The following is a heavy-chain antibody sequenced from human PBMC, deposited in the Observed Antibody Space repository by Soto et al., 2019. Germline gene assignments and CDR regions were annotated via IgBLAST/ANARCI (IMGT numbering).Heavy chain of an antibody. Sequence: GASVKVSCKASGGTFSSYAISWVRQAPGQGLEWMGGIIPIFGTANYAQKFQGRVTITADESTSTAYMELSSLRSEDTAVYYCARVEDCGGDCFSDDAFDIWGQGTMVTVSS. CDR1: GGTFSSYA. CDR3: ARVEDCGGDCFSDDAFDI. D-gene: IGHD2-21*02. CDR2: IIPIFGTA. J-gene: IGHJ3*02. V-gene: IGHV1-69*13.